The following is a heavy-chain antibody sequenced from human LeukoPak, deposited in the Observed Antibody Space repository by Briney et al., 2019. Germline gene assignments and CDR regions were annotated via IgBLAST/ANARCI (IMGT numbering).Heavy chain of an antibody. Sequence: SETLSLTCTVSGGSISSGDYYWSWIRQPPGKGLEWIGYIYYSGSTYYNPSLKSRVTISVDTSRNQFSLKLSSVTAADTAVYYCARRPLGYCSSTSCAGRYWFDPWGQGTLVTVSS. D-gene: IGHD2-2*01. J-gene: IGHJ5*02. CDR3: ARRPLGYCSSTSCAGRYWFDP. CDR2: IYYSGST. V-gene: IGHV4-30-4*08. CDR1: GGSISSGDYY.